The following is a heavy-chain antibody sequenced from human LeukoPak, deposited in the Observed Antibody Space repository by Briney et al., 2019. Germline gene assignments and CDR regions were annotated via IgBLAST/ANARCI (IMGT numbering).Heavy chain of an antibody. CDR3: AKADSSDWYNLDY. D-gene: IGHD6-19*01. V-gene: IGHV3-64D*06. CDR1: GFAFSTYA. Sequence: SGGSLRLSCSASGFAFSTYAMHWVRQAPGKGMRYVSGIRGGGGNTYYADSVKGRFTISRDNSKNTLYLQMSSLRVEDTAVYYCAKADSSDWYNLDYWGQGTLVTVSS. CDR2: IRGGGGNT. J-gene: IGHJ4*02.